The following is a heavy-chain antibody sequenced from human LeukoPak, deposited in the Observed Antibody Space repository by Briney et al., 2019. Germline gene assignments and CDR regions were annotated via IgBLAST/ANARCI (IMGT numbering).Heavy chain of an antibody. CDR1: GYTFTGYY. V-gene: IGHV1-2*02. CDR2: INPNSGGT. CDR3: ARDRIGARQGYYYYYGMDV. J-gene: IGHJ6*02. Sequence: GASVKVSCKASGYTFTGYYMHWVRQAPGQGLEWMGWINPNSGGTNYAQKFQGRVTMTRDTSISTAHMELSRLRSDDTAVYYCARDRIGARQGYYYYYGMDVWGQGTTVTVSS. D-gene: IGHD6-6*01.